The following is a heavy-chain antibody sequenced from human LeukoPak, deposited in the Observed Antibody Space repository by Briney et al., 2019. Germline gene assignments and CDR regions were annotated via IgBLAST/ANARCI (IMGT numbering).Heavy chain of an antibody. CDR3: ARDPLYSSSSPFFDY. Sequence: ASVKVSCKVSGYTLTELSMHWVRQATGQGLEWMGWMNPNSGNTGYAQKFQGRVTMTRNTSISTVYMEVSRLRSDDTAVYYCARDPLYSSSSPFFDYWGQGTLVTVSS. J-gene: IGHJ4*02. D-gene: IGHD6-6*01. V-gene: IGHV1-8*01. CDR2: MNPNSGNT. CDR1: GYTLTELS.